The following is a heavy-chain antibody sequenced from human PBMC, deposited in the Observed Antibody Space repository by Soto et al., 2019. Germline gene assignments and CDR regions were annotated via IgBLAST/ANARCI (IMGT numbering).Heavy chain of an antibody. CDR1: GGSFSGYY. CDR3: ARAGGYNWNSLGY. D-gene: IGHD1-20*01. Sequence: QVQLQQWGAGLLKPSETLSLTCAVYGGSFSGYYWSWIRQPPGKGLEWIGEINHSGSTNYNPSLKSRVTISVDTSKNQFSLKLSSVTAADTAVYYCARAGGYNWNSLGYWGQGTLVTVSS. J-gene: IGHJ4*02. CDR2: INHSGST. V-gene: IGHV4-34*01.